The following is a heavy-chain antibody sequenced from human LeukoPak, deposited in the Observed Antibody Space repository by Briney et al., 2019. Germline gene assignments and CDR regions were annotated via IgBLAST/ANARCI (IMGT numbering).Heavy chain of an antibody. CDR2: IIPIFGTA. J-gene: IGHJ4*02. V-gene: IGHV1-69*01. Sequence: SVKVSCKASGGTFSSYAISWVRQAPGQGLEWMGGIIPIFGTANYAQKFQGRVTITADESTSTAYMELSSLRSEDTAVYYCAKDRTWEPYFDYWGQGTLVTVSS. CDR1: GGTFSSYA. CDR3: AKDRTWEPYFDY. D-gene: IGHD1-26*01.